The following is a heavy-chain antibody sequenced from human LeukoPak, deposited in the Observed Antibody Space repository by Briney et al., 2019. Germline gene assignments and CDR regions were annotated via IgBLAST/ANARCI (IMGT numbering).Heavy chain of an antibody. V-gene: IGHV3-23*01. CDR2: ISGSGGST. J-gene: IGHJ4*02. Sequence: SGGSLRLSWAASGFTFSSYDMSWVRQAPGKGLEWVSAISGSGGSTYYADSVKGRFTISRDNSKNTLYLQMNSLRAEDTAVYYCAKDWLVFDYWGQGTLVTVSS. CDR3: AKDWLVFDY. CDR1: GFTFSSYD. D-gene: IGHD3-22*01.